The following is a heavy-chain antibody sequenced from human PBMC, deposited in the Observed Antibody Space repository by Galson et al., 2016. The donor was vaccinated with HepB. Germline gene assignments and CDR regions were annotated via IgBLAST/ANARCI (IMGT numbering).Heavy chain of an antibody. CDR2: IIPLFGTA. J-gene: IGHJ2*01. V-gene: IGHV1-69*01. Sequence: SVKVSCTASGGTFRTYGINWVRQAPGKGLEWMGGIIPLFGTANYAQQFQGRVTITADESTTTVYMELSSLRSEDTAVYYCARGSEGIAVAGTGYFDLWGRGTLVTVSS. CDR1: GGTFRTYG. CDR3: ARGSEGIAVAGTGYFDL. D-gene: IGHD6-19*01.